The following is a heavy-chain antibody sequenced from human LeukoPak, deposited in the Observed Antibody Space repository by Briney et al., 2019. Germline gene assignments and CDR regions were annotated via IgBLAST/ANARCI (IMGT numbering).Heavy chain of an antibody. V-gene: IGHV4-34*01. CDR2: INHSGST. Sequence: SETLSLTCAVYGGSFSGYYWSWIRQPPGKGLEWIGEINHSGSTNYNPSLKSRVTMSVDTSKNQFSLKLSSVTAADTAVYYCARDRRYYYGSGSYPRPPRNWYFDLWGRSTLVTVSS. J-gene: IGHJ2*01. D-gene: IGHD3-10*01. CDR3: ARDRRYYYGSGSYPRPPRNWYFDL. CDR1: GGSFSGYY.